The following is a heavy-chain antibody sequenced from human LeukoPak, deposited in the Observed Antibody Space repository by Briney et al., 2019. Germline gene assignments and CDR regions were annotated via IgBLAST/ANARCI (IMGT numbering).Heavy chain of an antibody. CDR3: ARDAHDFWSGSPDAFDI. J-gene: IGHJ3*02. V-gene: IGHV4-61*02. Sequence: SQTLSLTCTVSGGSISSGSYYWSWIRQPAGKGLEWIGRIYTSGSTNYNPSLKSRVTISVDTSKNQFSLKLSSVTAADTAVYYCARDAHDFWSGSPDAFDIWGQGTMVTVSS. CDR2: IYTSGST. CDR1: GGSISSGSYY. D-gene: IGHD3-3*01.